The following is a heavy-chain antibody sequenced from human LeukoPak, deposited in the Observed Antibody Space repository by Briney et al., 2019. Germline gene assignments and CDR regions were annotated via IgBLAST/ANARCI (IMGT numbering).Heavy chain of an antibody. D-gene: IGHD3-22*01. CDR3: ARDPTYYYDSSGYFGPFDY. CDR2: ISYDGSNK. J-gene: IGHJ4*02. Sequence: TGGSLRLSCAASGFTYSSYAMHWVRQAPGKGLDWVAVISYDGSNKYYADSVKGRFTISRDNSKNTLYLQMHSLRAEDTAVYYCARDPTYYYDSSGYFGPFDYWGQGTLVTVSS. CDR1: GFTYSSYA. V-gene: IGHV3-30-3*01.